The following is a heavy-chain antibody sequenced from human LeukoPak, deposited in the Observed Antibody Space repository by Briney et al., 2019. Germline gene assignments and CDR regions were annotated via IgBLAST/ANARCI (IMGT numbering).Heavy chain of an antibody. D-gene: IGHD2-21*01. V-gene: IGHV4-30-2*01. J-gene: IGHJ5*02. CDR1: GGSISSGGYS. Sequence: SETLSLTCAVSGGSISSGGYSWSWIRQPPGKGLEWIGYIYHSGSTYYNPSLKSRVTISVDRSKNQFSLKLSSVTAANTAVYYCARDGLHNWFDPWGQGTLVTVSS. CDR3: ARDGLHNWFDP. CDR2: IYHSGST.